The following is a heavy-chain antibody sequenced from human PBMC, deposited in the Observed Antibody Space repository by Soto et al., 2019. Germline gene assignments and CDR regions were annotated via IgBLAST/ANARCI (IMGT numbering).Heavy chain of an antibody. Sequence: GGSLRLSCAASGFTFSSYGMHWVRQAPGKGLEWVAVISYDGSNKYYADSVKGRFTISRDNSKNTLYLQMNSLRAEDTAVYYCAKEQKSSRGFDYWGQGTLVTVSS. J-gene: IGHJ4*02. CDR2: ISYDGSNK. CDR1: GFTFSSYG. CDR3: AKEQKSSRGFDY. V-gene: IGHV3-30*18. D-gene: IGHD6-13*01.